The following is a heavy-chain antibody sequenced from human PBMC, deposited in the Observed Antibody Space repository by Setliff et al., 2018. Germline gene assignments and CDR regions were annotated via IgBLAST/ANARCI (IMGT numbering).Heavy chain of an antibody. V-gene: IGHV4-38-2*01. CDR1: GYSISSGYY. CDR2: IYHSGST. Sequence: SETQSLTCAVSGYSISSGYYWGWIRQPPGKGLEWIGSIYHSGSTYYNPSLKSRVTISVDTSKNQFSLKLSSVTAADTAVYYCARHVYGSGSYYNWFDPWGQGTLVTVSS. D-gene: IGHD3-10*01. J-gene: IGHJ5*02. CDR3: ARHVYGSGSYYNWFDP.